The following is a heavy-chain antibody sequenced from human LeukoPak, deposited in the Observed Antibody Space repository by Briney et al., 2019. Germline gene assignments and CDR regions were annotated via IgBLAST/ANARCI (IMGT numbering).Heavy chain of an antibody. CDR1: GGSISSYY. V-gene: IGHV4-59*01. CDR3: ARGGYYYDSSGYWGAFDI. D-gene: IGHD3-22*01. CDR2: IYYSGST. Sequence: KTSETLSLTCTVSGGSISSYYWSWIRQPPGKGLEWIGYIYYSGSTNYNPSLKSRVTISVDTSKNQFSLKLSSVTAADTAVYYCARGGYYYDSSGYWGAFDIWGQGTMVTVSS. J-gene: IGHJ3*02.